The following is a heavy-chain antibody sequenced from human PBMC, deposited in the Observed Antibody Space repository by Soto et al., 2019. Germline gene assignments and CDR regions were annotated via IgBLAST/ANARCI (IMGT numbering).Heavy chain of an antibody. CDR3: TRECSSTSCYYYGMDG. V-gene: IGHV5-51*01. Sequence: GESLKISCKGSGYSFTSYWIGWVRQMPGKGLEWMGIIYPGDSDTRYSPSFQGQVTISADKSISTAYLQWSSLKASDTAMYYCTRECSSTSCYYYGMDGWGKGSTVTVYS. D-gene: IGHD2-2*01. J-gene: IGHJ6*04. CDR2: IYPGDSDT. CDR1: GYSFTSYW.